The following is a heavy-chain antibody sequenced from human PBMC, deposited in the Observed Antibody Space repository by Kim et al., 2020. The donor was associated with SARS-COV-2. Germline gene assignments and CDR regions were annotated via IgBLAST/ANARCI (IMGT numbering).Heavy chain of an antibody. CDR1: GFTFSNYG. Sequence: GGSLRLSCVASGFTFSNYGMSWVRQAPGKGLEWVSGISGSGDTTTYADSVKGRFTISRDNSKNTLYLQMSSLRAEDTAIYYCANSRHPDYWGQGALVTVS. CDR2: ISGSGDTT. CDR3: ANSRHPDY. V-gene: IGHV3-23*01. J-gene: IGHJ4*02.